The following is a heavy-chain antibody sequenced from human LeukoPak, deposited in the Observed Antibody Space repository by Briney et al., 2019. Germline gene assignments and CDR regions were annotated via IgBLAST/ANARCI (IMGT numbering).Heavy chain of an antibody. Sequence: GGSLRLYCAASGFTFSSYAMSWFRQTPGRGLEWVSAIDGSGGSTYYADSVKGRFTISRDNSKNTLYLQMNSLRAEDTAIYYCAKDRRLPWDYFDSWGQGTLVTVSS. D-gene: IGHD5-12*01. J-gene: IGHJ4*02. CDR1: GFTFSSYA. CDR3: AKDRRLPWDYFDS. CDR2: IDGSGGST. V-gene: IGHV3-23*01.